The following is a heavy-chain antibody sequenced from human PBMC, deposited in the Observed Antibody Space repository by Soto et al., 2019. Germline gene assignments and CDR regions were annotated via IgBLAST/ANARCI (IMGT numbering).Heavy chain of an antibody. V-gene: IGHV3-64*02. D-gene: IGHD6-13*01. CDR3: ARGKLGGQFDY. CDR2: ISSNGGST. Sequence: EVQLVESGEGLVQPGGSPRLSCAASGFTFSSYAMHWVRQAPGKGLEYVSAISSNGGSTYYADSVKGRFTISRDNSKNPLYLQMGSLRAEDMAVYYCARGKLGGQFDYWGQGTLVTVSS. J-gene: IGHJ4*02. CDR1: GFTFSSYA.